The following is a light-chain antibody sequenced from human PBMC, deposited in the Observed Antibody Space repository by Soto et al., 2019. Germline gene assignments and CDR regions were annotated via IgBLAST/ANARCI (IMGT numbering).Light chain of an antibody. CDR3: SSYTSSSTYV. J-gene: IGLJ1*01. CDR1: SSDVGGYNY. V-gene: IGLV2-14*03. CDR2: DVS. Sequence: QSALTQPASVSGSPGQSITISCTGTSSDVGGYNYVSWYQHHPGKAPEVIIYDVSNRPSGVSNRFSGSKSGNTASLTFSGLEDEDDADYYSSSYTSSSTYVFGTGTKVTVL.